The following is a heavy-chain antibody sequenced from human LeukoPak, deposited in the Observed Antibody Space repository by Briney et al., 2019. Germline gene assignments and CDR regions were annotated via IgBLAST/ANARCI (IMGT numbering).Heavy chain of an antibody. Sequence: SETLSLTCTVSGGSISSGNYYWSWIRQPAGKGLEWIGRIYTSGSTNYNPSLKSRVTISVDTSKNQFSLKLSSVTAADTAVYYCARLKQWLVSIDYWGQGTLVAVSS. CDR2: IYTSGST. V-gene: IGHV4-61*02. J-gene: IGHJ4*02. CDR1: GGSISSGNYY. CDR3: ARLKQWLVSIDY. D-gene: IGHD6-19*01.